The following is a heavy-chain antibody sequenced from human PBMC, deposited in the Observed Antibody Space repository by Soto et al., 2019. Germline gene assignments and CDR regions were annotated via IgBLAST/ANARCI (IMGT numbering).Heavy chain of an antibody. D-gene: IGHD2-2*01. Sequence: SGKVSCNASVGTLSSYAISLVRQAPGQGLEWMGGIIPIFGTANYAQKFQGRFTITADKSTSTAYMELRSLISEYTAVYYCARNDIVVVPAAEIYYYYGMDVWGQGTTATVSS. J-gene: IGHJ6*02. CDR2: IIPIFGTA. CDR1: VGTLSSYA. CDR3: ARNDIVVVPAAEIYYYYGMDV. V-gene: IGHV1-69*06.